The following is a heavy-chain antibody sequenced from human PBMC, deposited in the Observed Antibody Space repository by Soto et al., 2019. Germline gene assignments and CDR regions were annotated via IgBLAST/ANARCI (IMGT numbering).Heavy chain of an antibody. V-gene: IGHV4-30-4*01. CDR2: ISYSGTT. J-gene: IGHJ5*02. CDR3: ARGRGYSYGLDP. Sequence: SETLSLTCTVSGDSISSANNYWIWIRQPPGEGLEWIGFISYSGTTSYSPSLKSRLAISLDTSKNQFSLSLTSVTAADTAVYYCARGRGYSYGLDPWGQGTLVTVSS. D-gene: IGHD5-12*01. CDR1: GDSISSANNY.